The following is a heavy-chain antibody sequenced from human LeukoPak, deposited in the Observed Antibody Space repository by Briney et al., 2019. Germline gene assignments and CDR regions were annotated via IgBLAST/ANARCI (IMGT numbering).Heavy chain of an antibody. CDR3: AREYDSSGYFAFDI. J-gene: IGHJ3*02. Sequence: GGSLRLSCAASGFTFSSYWMHWVRQAPGKGLVWVSRINSDGSSTSYADSVKGRFTISRDNAKNTLYLQMNSLRAEDTAVYYCAREYDSSGYFAFDIWGQGTMVTVSS. V-gene: IGHV3-74*01. CDR2: INSDGSST. D-gene: IGHD3-22*01. CDR1: GFTFSSYW.